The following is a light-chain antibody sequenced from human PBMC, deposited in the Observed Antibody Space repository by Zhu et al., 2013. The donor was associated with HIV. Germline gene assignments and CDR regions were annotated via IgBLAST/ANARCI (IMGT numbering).Light chain of an antibody. Sequence: QSALTQPASVSGSPGQSITISCTGTSSDVGGYNYVSWYQQHPGKAPKLMIYEVSNRPSGVSNRFSGSKSGNTASLTISGLQPEDEADYYCTSYTRSTTYVFGTGTKVTVL. CDR3: TSYTRSTTYV. V-gene: IGLV2-14*01. CDR2: EVS. J-gene: IGLJ1*01. CDR1: SSDVGGYNY.